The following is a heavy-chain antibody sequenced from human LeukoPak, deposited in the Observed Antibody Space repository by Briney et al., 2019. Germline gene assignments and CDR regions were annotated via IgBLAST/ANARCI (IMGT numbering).Heavy chain of an antibody. CDR1: GFTFSSYA. J-gene: IGHJ4*02. D-gene: IGHD3-22*01. CDR2: ISWNSDDI. CDR3: AILAYYYDSSGFGFLDY. Sequence: GGSLRLSCAASGFTFSSYAMSWVRQAPGKGLEWVSGISWNSDDIEYADSVRGRFTISRDNSKNTLYLQMNSLRAEDTAVYYCAILAYYYDSSGFGFLDYWGQGTLVTVSS. V-gene: IGHV3-23*01.